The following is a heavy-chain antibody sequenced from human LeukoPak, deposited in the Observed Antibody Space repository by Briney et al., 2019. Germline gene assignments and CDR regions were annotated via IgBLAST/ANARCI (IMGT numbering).Heavy chain of an antibody. J-gene: IGHJ4*02. D-gene: IGHD3-22*01. CDR2: IYYSGST. CDR1: GVSISSYY. Sequence: PSETLSLTCTVSGVSISSYYWSWIRQPPGKGLEWIGYIYYSGSTNYNPSLKSRVTISVDTSKNQFSLKLSSVTAADTAVYYCARDLYYDSSGFDYWGQGTLVTVSS. V-gene: IGHV4-59*01. CDR3: ARDLYYDSSGFDY.